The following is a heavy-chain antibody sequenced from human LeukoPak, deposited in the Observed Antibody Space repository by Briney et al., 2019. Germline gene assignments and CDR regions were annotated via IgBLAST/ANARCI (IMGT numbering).Heavy chain of an antibody. D-gene: IGHD4-17*01. Sequence: SETLSLTCTVSGGSISSGGYYWSWIRQHPGKGLEWIGYIYYSGSTYYNPSLKSRVTISVDTSKNQFSLKLSSVTAADTAVYYCARAYGDYGRPDCWGQGTLVTVSS. CDR3: ARAYGDYGRPDC. J-gene: IGHJ4*02. CDR1: GGSISSGGYY. V-gene: IGHV4-31*03. CDR2: IYYSGST.